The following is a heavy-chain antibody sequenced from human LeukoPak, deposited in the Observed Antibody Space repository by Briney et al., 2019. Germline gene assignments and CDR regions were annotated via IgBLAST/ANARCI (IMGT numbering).Heavy chain of an antibody. CDR3: ARSSSVWYEIGEY. V-gene: IGHV3-48*01. Sequence: GGSLRLSCAASGFTFSRYSMNWVRQAPGKGLEWVSYIGSSSSTIYYADSVKGRFAISRDNAKNSLYLQMNSLRAEDTAVYYCARSSSVWYEIGEYWGQGTLVAVSS. CDR1: GFTFSRYS. CDR2: IGSSSSTI. D-gene: IGHD6-19*01. J-gene: IGHJ4*02.